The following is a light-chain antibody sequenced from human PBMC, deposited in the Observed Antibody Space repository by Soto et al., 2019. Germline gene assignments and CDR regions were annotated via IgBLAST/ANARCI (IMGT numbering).Light chain of an antibody. CDR3: QSYDRSLSGWV. Sequence: QSALTQXXXVXGXPXXXXXXXXSXTXXXXXXXXXVSWXQXHXXKPXKLMIYNVNNRPSGVSYRFSGXKSGTSASLAITGLXAEDEADYYCQSYDRSLSGWVFGTGTKVTVL. J-gene: IGLJ3*02. CDR2: NVN. V-gene: IGLV2-14*03. CDR1: XXXXXXXXX.